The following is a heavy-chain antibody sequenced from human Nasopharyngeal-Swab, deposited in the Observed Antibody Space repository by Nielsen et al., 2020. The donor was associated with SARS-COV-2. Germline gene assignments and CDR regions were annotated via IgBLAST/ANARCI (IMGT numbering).Heavy chain of an antibody. D-gene: IGHD6-19*01. CDR2: IIPIFGAP. CDR1: GGTFSSHA. V-gene: IGHV1-69*13. Sequence: SVKVSCKASGGTFSSHAISWVRQAPGQGLEWMGGIIPIFGAPSYAQKFQGRVTITADESSNTASLELSGLRSEDTAVYYCARGGSTGWNPFDDWGPGTLVTVSS. J-gene: IGHJ4*02. CDR3: ARGGSTGWNPFDD.